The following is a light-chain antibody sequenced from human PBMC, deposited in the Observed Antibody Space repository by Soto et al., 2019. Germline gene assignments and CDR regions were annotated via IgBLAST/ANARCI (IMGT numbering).Light chain of an antibody. J-gene: IGKJ5*01. Sequence: ENVLTQSPATLSLSPVEGATLSCRASQSINTYLAWYQQKPGQAPRLLIYDASKRATGIPARFSGSGSGTNFTLTISSLEPEDFAVYYCQQRRSWQVTFGQGTRLEI. CDR1: QSINTY. CDR2: DAS. V-gene: IGKV3D-11*02. CDR3: QQRRSWQVT.